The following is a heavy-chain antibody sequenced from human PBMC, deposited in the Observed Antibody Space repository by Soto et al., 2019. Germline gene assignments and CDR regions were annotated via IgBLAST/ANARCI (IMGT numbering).Heavy chain of an antibody. V-gene: IGHV4-31*03. Sequence: LSLTCTVSGGSISSGGYYWSWIRQHPGKGLEWIGYIYYSGSTYYNPSLKSRVTISVDTSKNQFSLKLSSVTAADTAVYYCARVLGQQLPTNWFDPWGQGTLVTVSS. CDR1: GGSISSGGYY. CDR2: IYYSGST. CDR3: ARVLGQQLPTNWFDP. J-gene: IGHJ5*02. D-gene: IGHD6-13*01.